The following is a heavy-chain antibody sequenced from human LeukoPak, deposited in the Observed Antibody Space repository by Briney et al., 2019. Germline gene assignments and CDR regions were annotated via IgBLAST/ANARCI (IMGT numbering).Heavy chain of an antibody. D-gene: IGHD3-3*01. CDR2: ISGSGGST. CDR3: AKDFGGGFDDFWSGYSLGVAFDI. J-gene: IGHJ3*02. V-gene: IGHV3-23*01. Sequence: PGGSLRLSCAASGFTFSSYAMSWVRQAPGKGLEWVSAISGSGGSTYYADSVKGRFTISSDNSKNTLYLQMNSLRAEDTAVYYCAKDFGGGFDDFWSGYSLGVAFDIWGQGTMVTVSS. CDR1: GFTFSSYA.